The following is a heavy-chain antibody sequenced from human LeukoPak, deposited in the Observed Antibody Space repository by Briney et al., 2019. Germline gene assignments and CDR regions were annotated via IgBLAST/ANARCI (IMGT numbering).Heavy chain of an antibody. D-gene: IGHD6-13*01. CDR2: IYYSVST. CDR1: GRSICSSSYY. J-gene: IGHJ5*02. V-gene: IGHV4-39*01. Sequence: SDTLSLMCTVCGRSICSSSYYFGWIRKPPGRGLEWFGSIYYSVSTYYNPSLKSRVTISVDTSKNQFSLKLSSVIAADTAVYYCARPIAAPARGLYNWFDPWGQGTLVTVSS. CDR3: ARPIAAPARGLYNWFDP.